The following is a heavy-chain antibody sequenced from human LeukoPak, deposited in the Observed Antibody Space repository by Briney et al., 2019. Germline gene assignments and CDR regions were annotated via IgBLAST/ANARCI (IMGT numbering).Heavy chain of an antibody. CDR2: IYYSGST. CDR3: AAQDVNWFDP. J-gene: IGHJ5*02. CDR1: GGSISSGGYY. D-gene: IGHD2-15*01. V-gene: IGHV4-31*03. Sequence: SETLSLTCTVSGGSISSGGYYWSWIRQHPGKGLEWIGYIYYSGSTYYNPSLKSRVTISVDTSRNQFSLKLSSVTAADTAVYYCAAQDVNWFDPWGQGTLVTVSS.